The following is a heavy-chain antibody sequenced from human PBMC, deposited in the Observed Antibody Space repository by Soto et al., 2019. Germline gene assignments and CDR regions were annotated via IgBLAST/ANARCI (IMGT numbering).Heavy chain of an antibody. D-gene: IGHD6-13*01. CDR3: ARDRPRGQQLAPGGFDY. Sequence: SVKVSCKASGGTFSSYAISWVRQAPGQGLEWMGGIIPIFGTANYAQKFQGRVTITADESTSTAYMELSSLRSEDTAVYYCARDRPRGQQLAPGGFDYWGQGTLVPVSS. J-gene: IGHJ4*02. CDR1: GGTFSSYA. CDR2: IIPIFGTA. V-gene: IGHV1-69*13.